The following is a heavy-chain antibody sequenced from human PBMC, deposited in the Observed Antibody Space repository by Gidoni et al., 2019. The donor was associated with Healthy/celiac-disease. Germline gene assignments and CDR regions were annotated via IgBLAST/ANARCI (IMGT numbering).Heavy chain of an antibody. V-gene: IGHV3-48*02. CDR3: ARGVVPAAIPAGYYYYMDV. CDR1: GFTFSSYS. D-gene: IGHD2-2*02. Sequence: EVQLVESGGGLVQPGGSLRLSCAASGFTFSSYSMNWVRQAPGKGLEWVSYISSSSSTIYYADSVKGRFTISRDNAKNSLYLQMNSLRDEDTAVYYCARGVVPAAIPAGYYYYMDVWGKGTTVTVSS. CDR2: ISSSSSTI. J-gene: IGHJ6*03.